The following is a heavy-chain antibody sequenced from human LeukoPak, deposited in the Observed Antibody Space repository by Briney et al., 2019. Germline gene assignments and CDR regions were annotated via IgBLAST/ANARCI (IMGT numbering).Heavy chain of an antibody. Sequence: GGSLRLSCTASGFPFIEYSMSWVRQAPGKGLEWISYIGIDSGNTKYADSVRGRFTISTDKAKNSLYLQMNSLRVEDTAVYYCARDHNYAFDNWGQGTLVSVAS. CDR3: ARDHNYAFDN. CDR2: IGIDSGNT. D-gene: IGHD1-1*01. V-gene: IGHV3-11*06. J-gene: IGHJ4*02. CDR1: GFPFIEYS.